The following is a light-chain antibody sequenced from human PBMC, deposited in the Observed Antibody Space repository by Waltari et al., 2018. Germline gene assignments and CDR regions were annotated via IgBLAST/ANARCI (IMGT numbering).Light chain of an antibody. CDR1: SSDVGAYNY. Sequence: SGLTQAPSASGSPGQSVTISCTGTSSDVGAYNYVSWYQQHPGKGPKVIIYEVNKRPSGAPDRFSGSKSGNTASLTVSGLQAEDEADYYCSSYAGSNNFVFGSGTMVTVL. V-gene: IGLV2-8*01. J-gene: IGLJ1*01. CDR2: EVN. CDR3: SSYAGSNNFV.